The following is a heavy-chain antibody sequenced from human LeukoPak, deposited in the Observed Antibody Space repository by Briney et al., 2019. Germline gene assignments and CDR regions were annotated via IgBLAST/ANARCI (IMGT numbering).Heavy chain of an antibody. CDR1: GGTFSSYA. V-gene: IGHV1-69*13. D-gene: IGHD1-26*01. CDR2: IIPIFGTA. CDR3: ARDGKDSGSYTGEFDY. Sequence: ASVKVSCKASGGTFSSYAINWVRQAPGQGLEWMGGIIPIFGTANYAQKFQGRVTITADESTSTAYMELSSLRSEDTAVYYCARDGKDSGSYTGEFDYWGQGTLVTVSS. J-gene: IGHJ4*02.